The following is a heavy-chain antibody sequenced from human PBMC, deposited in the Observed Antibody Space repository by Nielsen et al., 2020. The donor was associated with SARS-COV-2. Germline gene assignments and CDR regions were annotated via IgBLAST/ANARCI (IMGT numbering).Heavy chain of an antibody. J-gene: IGHJ4*02. V-gene: IGHV3-30*18. CDR1: GFTFSSYG. D-gene: IGHD1-26*01. CDR2: ISYDGSNK. CDR3: AKERELAGDYYFDY. Sequence: GESLKISCAASGFTFSSYGMHWVRQAPGKGLEWVAVISYDGSNKYYADSVKGRFTISRDNSKNTLYLQMNSLRAEDTAVYYCAKERELAGDYYFDYWGQGTLVTVSS.